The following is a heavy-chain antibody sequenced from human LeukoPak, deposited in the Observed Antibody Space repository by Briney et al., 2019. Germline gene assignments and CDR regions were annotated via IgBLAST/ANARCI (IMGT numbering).Heavy chain of an antibody. D-gene: IGHD5/OR15-5a*01. J-gene: IGHJ4*02. Sequence: GGSLRLSCEASGFTFSSYAMSWVRQAPGKGLEWVAAISGPAGSWDYADSVKGRFTVSRDNSKNTLFLQMNSLRAKDTATYYCAKKVGLVSAPLWYFDVWGQGTLVAVSS. V-gene: IGHV3-23*01. CDR3: AKKVGLVSAPLWYFDV. CDR2: ISGPAGSW. CDR1: GFTFSSYA.